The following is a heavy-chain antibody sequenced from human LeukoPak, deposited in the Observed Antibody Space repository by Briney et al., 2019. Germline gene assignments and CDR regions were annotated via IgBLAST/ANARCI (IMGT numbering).Heavy chain of an antibody. Sequence: SVKVSCKASGGTFSSYAISWVRQAPGQGLEWMGRIIPILGIANYAQKFQGRATITADKSTSTAYMELSSLRSEDTAVYYCARATSRFLEWLESYYYGMDVWGQGTTVTVSS. J-gene: IGHJ6*02. CDR2: IIPILGIA. D-gene: IGHD3-3*01. CDR1: GGTFSSYA. V-gene: IGHV1-69*04. CDR3: ARATSRFLEWLESYYYGMDV.